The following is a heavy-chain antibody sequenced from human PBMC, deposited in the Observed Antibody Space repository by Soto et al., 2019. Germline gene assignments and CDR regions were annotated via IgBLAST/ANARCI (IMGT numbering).Heavy chain of an antibody. V-gene: IGHV1-69*05. Sequence: QVQLVQSGAEVKKPGSSVKVSCKASGGTFSSYAISWVRQAPGQGLEWMGGIIPIFGTANYAQKFQGRVTTTTDXXTSTAYMELSSLRSEDTAVYYCARDKSRYRNWFDPWGQGTLVTVSS. J-gene: IGHJ5*02. CDR2: IIPIFGTA. CDR3: ARDKSRYRNWFDP. D-gene: IGHD3-16*02. CDR1: GGTFSSYA.